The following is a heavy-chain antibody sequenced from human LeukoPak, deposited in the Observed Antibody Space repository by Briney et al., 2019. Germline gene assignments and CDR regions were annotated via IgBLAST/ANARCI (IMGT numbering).Heavy chain of an antibody. CDR1: GDSFSSNNGA. D-gene: IGHD6-19*01. CDR2: TYYRSKWYN. Sequence: SQTLSLTCGISGDSFSSNNGAWNWIRQSPSRGLEWLVRTYYRSKWYNDYAGSMKGRITISPDTSKNQFSLQLNSVTPEDTAVYYCARDVGTSGCTFDYWGQGTLVTVSS. J-gene: IGHJ4*02. V-gene: IGHV6-1*01. CDR3: ARDVGTSGCTFDY.